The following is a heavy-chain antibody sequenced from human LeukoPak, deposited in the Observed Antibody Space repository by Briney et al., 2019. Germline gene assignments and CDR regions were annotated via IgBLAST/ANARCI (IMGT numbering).Heavy chain of an antibody. J-gene: IGHJ6*03. CDR2: INPNSGGT. Sequence: GASVKVSCKASGYTFTGYYMYWVRQAPGQGLEWMGWINPNSGGTNYAQTFQGRVTMTRDTSISTVYMELSSLRSEDTAVYYCAGNSGYDYLRRNYYYYMDVWGKGTTVTVSS. CDR3: AGNSGYDYLRRNYYYYMDV. CDR1: GYTFTGYY. V-gene: IGHV1-2*02. D-gene: IGHD5-12*01.